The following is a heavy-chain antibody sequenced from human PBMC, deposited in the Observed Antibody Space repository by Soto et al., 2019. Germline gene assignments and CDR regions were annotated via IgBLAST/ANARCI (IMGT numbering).Heavy chain of an antibody. CDR2: INHSGST. V-gene: IGHV4-34*01. CDR3: ASHSSSWYAHAFDI. J-gene: IGHJ3*02. Sequence: QVQLQQWGAGLLKPSETLSLTCAVYGGSFSGYYWSWIRQPPGKGLEWIGEINHSGSTNYNPSLKSQVTISVDTSKNQFSLKLSSVTAADTAVYYCASHSSSWYAHAFDIWGQGTMVTVSS. CDR1: GGSFSGYY. D-gene: IGHD6-13*01.